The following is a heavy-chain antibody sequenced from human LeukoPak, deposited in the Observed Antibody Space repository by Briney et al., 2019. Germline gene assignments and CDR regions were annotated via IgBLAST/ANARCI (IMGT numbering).Heavy chain of an antibody. Sequence: PSQTLSLTCTVSGGSISSGGYYWSWIRQPPGKGLEWIGYIYHSGSTYYNPSLKSRVTISVDRSKNQFSLKLSSVTAADTALYYCASTPIVVAAAIRGWFDPWGQGTLVTVSS. D-gene: IGHD2-2*02. CDR2: IYHSGST. CDR1: GGSISSGGYY. J-gene: IGHJ5*02. CDR3: ASTPIVVAAAIRGWFDP. V-gene: IGHV4-30-2*01.